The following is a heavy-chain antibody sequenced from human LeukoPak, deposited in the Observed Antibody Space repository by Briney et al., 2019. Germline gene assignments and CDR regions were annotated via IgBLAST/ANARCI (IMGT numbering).Heavy chain of an antibody. CDR2: IYTSGST. J-gene: IGHJ4*02. CDR1: GGSISSYY. V-gene: IGHV4-4*07. Sequence: SETLSLTCTVSGGSISSYYWSWIRQPAGKGLEWIGRIYTSGSTNYNPSLKSRVSISVDTSKNQFSLKLPSVTAADTAVYYCARRDGRIIMVRGVITAAQPFDYWGQGTLVTVSS. D-gene: IGHD3-10*01. CDR3: ARRDGRIIMVRGVITAAQPFDY.